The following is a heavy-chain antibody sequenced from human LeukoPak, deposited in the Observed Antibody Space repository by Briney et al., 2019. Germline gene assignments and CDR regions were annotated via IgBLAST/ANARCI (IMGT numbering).Heavy chain of an antibody. V-gene: IGHV1-69*13. J-gene: IGHJ4*02. CDR1: GGTFSSYA. Sequence: SVKVSCKASGGTFSSYAISWVRQAPGQGLEWMGGIIPIFGTANYAQKFQGRVTITADESTSTAYMELTSLSSEDTAVYYCARSGGGYSSGWYINYWGQGTLVTVSS. CDR2: IIPIFGTA. CDR3: ARSGGGYSSGWYINY. D-gene: IGHD6-19*01.